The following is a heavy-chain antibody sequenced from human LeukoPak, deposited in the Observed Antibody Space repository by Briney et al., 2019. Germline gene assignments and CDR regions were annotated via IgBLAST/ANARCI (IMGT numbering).Heavy chain of an antibody. V-gene: IGHV3-48*03. Sequence: GGSLRLTCAASGFTFSSYEMNWVRQAPGKGLEWVSYISSSGSTIYYADSVKGRFTISRDNSKNTLYLQMNSLRAEDTAVYYCPLGRWLQLPFDYWGQGTLVTVSS. J-gene: IGHJ4*02. D-gene: IGHD5-24*01. CDR3: PLGRWLQLPFDY. CDR2: ISSSGSTI. CDR1: GFTFSSYE.